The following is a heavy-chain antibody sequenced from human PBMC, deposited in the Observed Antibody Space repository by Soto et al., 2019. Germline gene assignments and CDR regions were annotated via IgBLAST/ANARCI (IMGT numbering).Heavy chain of an antibody. CDR1: GFTFSSYS. V-gene: IGHV3-21*01. D-gene: IGHD6-13*01. CDR2: ISSSSSYI. Sequence: GGSLRLSCAASGFTFSSYSMTWVRQAPGKGLEWVSSISSSSSYIYYADSVKGRFTISRDNAKNSLYLQMNSLRAEDTAVYYCARELDSSSWYNGFYGMDVWGQGTTVTVSS. J-gene: IGHJ6*02. CDR3: ARELDSSSWYNGFYGMDV.